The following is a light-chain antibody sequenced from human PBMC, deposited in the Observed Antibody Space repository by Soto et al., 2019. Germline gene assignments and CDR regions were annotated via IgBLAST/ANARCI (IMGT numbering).Light chain of an antibody. J-gene: IGKJ2*01. Sequence: EIVLTQSPASLSLSPGERATLSCRASQSVSSHLAWFQQRPGQAPRLLIYGASNRATGIPARFGGSGSGTNFTLTISSLEPEDFAVYYCQQYGGSPRTFGQGTKLEIK. CDR2: GAS. CDR1: QSVSSH. CDR3: QQYGGSPRT. V-gene: IGKV3-11*01.